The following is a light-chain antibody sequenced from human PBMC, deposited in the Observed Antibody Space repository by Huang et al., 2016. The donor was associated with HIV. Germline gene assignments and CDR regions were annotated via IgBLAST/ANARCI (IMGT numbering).Light chain of an antibody. CDR3: QQYNNWAPEET. Sequence: EIIMTQSPVTLSVSPGERATLACRASQSVSSNLAWYQQKPGQAPRLLIYGASVRATGIPPRFSGSGSGTEFTLTIGSLRSEDFAVYCCQQYNNWAPEETFGAETKVDFK. V-gene: IGKV3-15*01. CDR2: GAS. J-gene: IGKJ3*01. CDR1: QSVSSN.